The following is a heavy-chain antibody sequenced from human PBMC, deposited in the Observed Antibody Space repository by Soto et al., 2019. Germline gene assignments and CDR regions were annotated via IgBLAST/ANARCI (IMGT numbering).Heavy chain of an antibody. CDR1: GGTFSSCA. CDR3: ARGPSRYFDWLLFNYFDY. CDR2: IIPIFGTA. V-gene: IGHV1-69*13. Sequence: ASVKVSCKAAGGTFSSCAISWVRQAPGQGLEWMGGIIPIFGTANYAQKFQGRVTITADESTSTAYMELSTLRSEDTAAYYFARGPSRYFDWLLFNYFDYWGQGTLVTVSS. J-gene: IGHJ4*02. D-gene: IGHD3-9*01.